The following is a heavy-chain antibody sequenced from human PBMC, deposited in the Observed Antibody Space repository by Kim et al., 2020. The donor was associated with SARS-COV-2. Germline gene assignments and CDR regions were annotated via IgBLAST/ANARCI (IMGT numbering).Heavy chain of an antibody. CDR2: ISYDGSNK. CDR1: GFTFSSYG. J-gene: IGHJ4*02. D-gene: IGHD1-26*01. CDR3: ATRNTVVGATGQFDY. V-gene: IGHV3-30*03. Sequence: GGSLRLSCAASGFTFSSYGMHWVRQAPGKGLEWVAVISYDGSNKYYADSVKGRFTISRDNSKNTLYLQMNSLRAEDTAVYYCATRNTVVGATGQFDYWGQGTLVTVSS.